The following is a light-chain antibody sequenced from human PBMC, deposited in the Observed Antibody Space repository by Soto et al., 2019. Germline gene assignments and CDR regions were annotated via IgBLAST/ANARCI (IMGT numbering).Light chain of an antibody. CDR2: LGS. CDR3: MQALRKVT. J-gene: IGKJ5*01. CDR1: QSLLHSNGYNY. Sequence: DIVMTQSPLSLPVTPGEPASISCRSSQSLLHSNGYNYLDWHLQKPGQSPQLLIYLGSNRASGVPVRFSGSGSGTDFTMKISRVEDEDVGFYYCMQALRKVTFGQGTLLEIK. V-gene: IGKV2-28*01.